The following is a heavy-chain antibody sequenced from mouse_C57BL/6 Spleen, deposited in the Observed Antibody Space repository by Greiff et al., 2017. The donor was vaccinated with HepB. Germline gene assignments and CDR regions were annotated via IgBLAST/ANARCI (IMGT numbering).Heavy chain of an antibody. CDR2: IYPGDGDT. D-gene: IGHD2-1*01. V-gene: IGHV1-80*01. CDR3: ARPYGNYPYYYAMDY. CDR1: GYAFSSYW. Sequence: QVQLQQSGAELVKPGASVKISCKASGYAFSSYWMNWVKQRPGKGLEWIGQIYPGDGDTNYNGKFKGKATLTADKSSSTAYMQLSSLTSEDSAVYFGARPYGNYPYYYAMDYWGQGTSVTVSS. J-gene: IGHJ4*01.